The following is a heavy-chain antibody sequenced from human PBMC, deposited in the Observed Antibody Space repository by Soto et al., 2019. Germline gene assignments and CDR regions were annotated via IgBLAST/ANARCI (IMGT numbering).Heavy chain of an antibody. CDR2: IRSKANSYAT. V-gene: IGHV3-73*01. D-gene: IGHD5-12*01. Sequence: GGSLRLSCAASGFTFSGSAMHWVRQASGKGLEWVGRIRSKANSYATAYAAWVKGRFTISREDSKNTGYLQMNSLKTEDTAVYYCTSYIVATGWSCYWGQGTLVTVSS. CDR1: GFTFSGSA. CDR3: TSYIVATGWSCY. J-gene: IGHJ4*02.